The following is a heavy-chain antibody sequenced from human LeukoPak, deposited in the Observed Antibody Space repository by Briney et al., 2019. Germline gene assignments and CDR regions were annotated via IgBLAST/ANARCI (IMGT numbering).Heavy chain of an antibody. J-gene: IGHJ4*02. V-gene: IGHV1-2*02. CDR1: GYTFTGYY. D-gene: IGHD4-17*01. CDR2: INPNSGGT. CDR3: ARDIRGVTTVTNYFDY. Sequence: ASVKVSCKASGYTFTGYYMHWVRQAPGQGLEWMGWINPNSGGTNYAQKFQGRVTMTRDTSISTAYMELSRLRSDDTAVYYCARDIRGVTTVTNYFDYWGQGTLVTVSS.